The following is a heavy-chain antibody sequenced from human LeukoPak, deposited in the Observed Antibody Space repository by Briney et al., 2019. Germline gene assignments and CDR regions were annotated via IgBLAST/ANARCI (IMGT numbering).Heavy chain of an antibody. CDR2: INPNGGRT. Sequence: ASVKVSFKASGYTFTSYYMNWVRPAPGQGGEWMGVINPNGGRTTYAQKFQGRVTMTRDTSTTTLYMELSSLRSEDTALYYCARGVDNYDNSGYHYYSDYWGQGTLVTVSS. CDR3: ARGVDNYDNSGYHYYSDY. CDR1: GYTFTSYY. V-gene: IGHV1-46*01. J-gene: IGHJ4*02. D-gene: IGHD3-22*01.